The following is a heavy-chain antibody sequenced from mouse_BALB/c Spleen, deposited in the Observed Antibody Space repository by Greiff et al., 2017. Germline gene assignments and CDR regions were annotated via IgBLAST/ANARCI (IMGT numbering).Heavy chain of an antibody. CDR2: INPNYDST. J-gene: IGHJ1*01. CDR3: ARRDYCSSHYWYFDV. CDR1: GYTFTDYN. V-gene: IGHV1-18*01. Sequence: EVPLQQFGAELVKPGASVKISCKASGYTFTDYNMDWVKQSHGKSLEWIGDINPNYDSTSYNQTVKGKATLTVDKSSSTAYMELRSLVSEDTAVYYCARRDYCSSHYWYFDVWGAGTTVTVSS. D-gene: IGHD1-1*01.